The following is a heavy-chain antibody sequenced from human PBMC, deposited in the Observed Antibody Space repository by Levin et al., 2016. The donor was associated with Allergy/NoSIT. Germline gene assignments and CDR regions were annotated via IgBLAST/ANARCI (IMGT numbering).Heavy chain of an antibody. CDR3: IRDRTGTYLWD. CDR2: IRSSAYGGTT. V-gene: IGHV3-49*04. CDR1: GFTFGDFA. Sequence: GGSLRLSCTTSGFTFGDFALTWVRQAPGKGLEWVGFIRSSAYGGTTDYAASVRGRFTISRDDSKSIAYLEMDSLKTEDTAVYYCIRDRTGTYLWDWGQGTLVTVSS. J-gene: IGHJ4*02. D-gene: IGHD1-26*01.